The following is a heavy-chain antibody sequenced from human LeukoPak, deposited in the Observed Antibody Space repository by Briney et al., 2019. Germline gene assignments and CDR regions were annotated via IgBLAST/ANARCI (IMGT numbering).Heavy chain of an antibody. CDR1: VGPLRGYY. J-gene: IGHJ2*01. V-gene: IGHV4-34*01. CDR2: INHSGST. CDR3: ARRLDL. Sequence: SETLSLTCAVMVGPLRGYYWTWIGQPPGKGLEWIGEINHSGSTSYNPSLKSRVTISVDTSNNQFSLKLSSVTAADTAVYYCARRLDLWGRGTLVTVSS.